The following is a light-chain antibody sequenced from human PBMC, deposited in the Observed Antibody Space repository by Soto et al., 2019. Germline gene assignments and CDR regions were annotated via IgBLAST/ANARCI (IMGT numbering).Light chain of an antibody. CDR3: SSFAGSNNPYV. Sequence: QPVLTQPPSASGSPGQSVTISCTGTSSDVGGYNYVSWYQQHPGKVPKLMIYEVNKRPSGVPDRFSGSKSGNTASLTVSGLQAEDEADYYCSSFAGSNNPYVFGTGTKLTVL. J-gene: IGLJ1*01. V-gene: IGLV2-8*01. CDR2: EVN. CDR1: SSDVGGYNY.